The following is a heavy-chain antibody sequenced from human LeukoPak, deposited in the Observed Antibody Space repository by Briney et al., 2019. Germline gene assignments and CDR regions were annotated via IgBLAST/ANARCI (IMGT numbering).Heavy chain of an antibody. CDR1: GGSFSGYY. CDR3: ASLTDYYDSSGRDY. J-gene: IGHJ4*02. D-gene: IGHD3-22*01. V-gene: IGHV4-34*01. Sequence: PSETLSLTCAVYGGSFSGYYWSWIRQPPGKGLEWIGEINHSGSTNYNPSLKSRVTISVDTSKNQFSLKLSSVTAADTAVYYCASLTDYYDSSGRDYWGQGTLVIVSS. CDR2: INHSGST.